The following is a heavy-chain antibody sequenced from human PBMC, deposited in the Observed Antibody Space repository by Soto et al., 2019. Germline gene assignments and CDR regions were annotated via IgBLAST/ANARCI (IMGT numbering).Heavy chain of an antibody. Sequence: QVHLVQSGAEVKKPGASVKVSCQGSGYAFTTYGITWVRQAPGQGLEWMDGISAHNGNTNYAQKFQGRVTVTRDTSPRTAYMELRSLRYDDTAVYYCARGRYGDYWGQGALVTVSS. D-gene: IGHD1-1*01. CDR3: ARGRYGDY. CDR2: ISAHNGNT. CDR1: GYAFTTYG. J-gene: IGHJ4*02. V-gene: IGHV1-18*01.